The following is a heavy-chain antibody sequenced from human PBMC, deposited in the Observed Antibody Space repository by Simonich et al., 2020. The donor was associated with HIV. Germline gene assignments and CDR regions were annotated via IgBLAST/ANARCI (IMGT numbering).Heavy chain of an antibody. CDR2: VNHSGST. J-gene: IGHJ4*02. CDR1: GGSFSGYY. D-gene: IGHD5-12*01. Sequence: QVQVKQWGAGLLKPSETLSLTCAVYGGSFSGYYWSWIRQPPGKGLEWIGEVNHSGSTNYNPSLKSRVTISVDTSKNQFSLKLSSVTAADTAVYYCAGSVADIVAAGFGFWGQGTLVTVSS. V-gene: IGHV4-34*01. CDR3: AGSVADIVAAGFGF.